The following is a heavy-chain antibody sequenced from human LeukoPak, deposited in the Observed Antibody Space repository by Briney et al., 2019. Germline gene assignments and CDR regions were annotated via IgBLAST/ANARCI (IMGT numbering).Heavy chain of an antibody. V-gene: IGHV4-59*11. D-gene: IGHD3-10*01. CDR3: ARVSSGGNWFDP. CDR2: IYYSGST. Sequence: SETLSLTCTVSGGSISSHYWSWIRQPPGKGLEWIGYIYYSGSTNYNPSLKSRVTISVDTSKNQFSLKLSSVTAADTAVNYCARVSSGGNWFDPWGQGTLVTVSS. J-gene: IGHJ5*02. CDR1: GGSISSHY.